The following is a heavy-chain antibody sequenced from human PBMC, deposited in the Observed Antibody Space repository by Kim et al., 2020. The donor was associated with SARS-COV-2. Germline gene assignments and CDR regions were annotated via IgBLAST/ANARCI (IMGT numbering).Heavy chain of an antibody. CDR2: ISSNGGST. Sequence: GGSLRLSCAASGFTFSNYAMHWVRQAPGKGLEYVSAISSNGGSTYYANSVKARFTISRDNSKNTLYLQMGSLRAEDMAVYYCARAPGGYYDFWSGHNYFDYWGQGTLVTVSS. CDR3: ARAPGGYYDFWSGHNYFDY. V-gene: IGHV3-64*01. CDR1: GFTFSNYA. D-gene: IGHD3-3*01. J-gene: IGHJ4*02.